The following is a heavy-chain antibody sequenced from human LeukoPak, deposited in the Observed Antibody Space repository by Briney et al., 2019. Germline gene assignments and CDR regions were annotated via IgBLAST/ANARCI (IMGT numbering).Heavy chain of an antibody. CDR2: IYHSGST. CDR3: ARERITMVREYYNWFDP. V-gene: IGHV4-30-2*01. J-gene: IGHJ5*02. Sequence: SETLSLTCTVSGGSISSGGYYWRWIRQPPGKGLEWIGYIYHSGSTYYNPSLKSRVTISVDRSKNQFSLKLSSVTAADTAVYYCARERITMVREYYNWFDPWGQGTLVTVSS. CDR1: GGSISSGGYY. D-gene: IGHD3-10*01.